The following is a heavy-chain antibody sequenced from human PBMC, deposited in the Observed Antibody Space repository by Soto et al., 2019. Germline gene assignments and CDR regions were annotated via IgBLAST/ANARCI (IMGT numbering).Heavy chain of an antibody. D-gene: IGHD3-3*01. CDR3: AKGSVY. J-gene: IGHJ4*01. Sequence: GSLRLSSVTSGFYFSNYDMNWFRQAPGGGMEWIAFITATGFTTFYADSVRPRFTISRDNAQESVFLQMDSLTVEDTGIYYCAKGSVYWGRGTPVTVSS. CDR1: GFYFSNYD. V-gene: IGHV3-48*03. CDR2: ITATGFTT.